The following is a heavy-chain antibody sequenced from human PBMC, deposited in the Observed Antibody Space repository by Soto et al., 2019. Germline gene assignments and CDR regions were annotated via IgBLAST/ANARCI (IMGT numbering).Heavy chain of an antibody. V-gene: IGHV4-59*01. J-gene: IGHJ5*02. Sequence: PSETLSLTCTVSGGSISSYYWSWIRQPPGKGLEWIGYIYSSGSTNYNPSLKSRVTISLDTSKNQFSLKLSSVTAADTAVYYCARGYNDFWSGYFTWFDPWCQGTLVTVSS. CDR3: ARGYNDFWSGYFTWFDP. CDR1: GGSISSYY. CDR2: IYSSGST. D-gene: IGHD3-3*01.